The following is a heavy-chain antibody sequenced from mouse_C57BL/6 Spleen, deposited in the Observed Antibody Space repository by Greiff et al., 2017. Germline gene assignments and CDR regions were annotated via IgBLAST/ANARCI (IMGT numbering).Heavy chain of an antibody. Sequence: QVQLKESGPGLVQPSQSLSITCTVSGFSLTSYGVHWVRQSPGKGLEWLGVIWRGGSTDYNAAFMSRLSITKDNSKSQVFFKMNRLQADDTAIYYCATITTVVDYYAMDYWGQGTSVTVSS. CDR1: GFSLTSYG. J-gene: IGHJ4*01. CDR2: IWRGGST. D-gene: IGHD1-1*01. CDR3: ATITTVVDYYAMDY. V-gene: IGHV2-5*01.